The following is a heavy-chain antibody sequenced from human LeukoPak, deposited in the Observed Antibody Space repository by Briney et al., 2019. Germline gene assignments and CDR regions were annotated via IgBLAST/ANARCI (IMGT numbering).Heavy chain of an antibody. CDR1: GFTLSNYW. CDR2: ISIDGSTT. J-gene: IGHJ4*02. D-gene: IGHD7-27*01. V-gene: IGHV3-74*01. CDR3: ATSPSDGENY. Sequence: GGSLRLSCAASGFTLSNYWMHWVRQAPGKGLVWVSRISIDGSTTSYADSVKGRFTISRDNAKSTLYLQMNSLRAEDTAVYYCATSPSDGENYWGQGTLVTVSS.